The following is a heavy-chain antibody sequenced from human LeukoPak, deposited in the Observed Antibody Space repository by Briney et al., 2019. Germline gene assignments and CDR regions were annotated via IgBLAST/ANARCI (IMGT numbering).Heavy chain of an antibody. V-gene: IGHV1-24*01. CDR2: FDPEDGET. J-gene: IGHJ4*02. CDR3: ATVFYDSSGYWLDY. D-gene: IGHD3-22*01. CDR1: GCTLTELS. Sequence: ASVKVSCKVSGCTLTELSMHWVRQAPGKGLEWMGGFDPEDGETIYAQKFQGRVTMTEDTSTDTAYMELSSLRSEDTAVYYCATVFYDSSGYWLDYWGQGTLVTVSS.